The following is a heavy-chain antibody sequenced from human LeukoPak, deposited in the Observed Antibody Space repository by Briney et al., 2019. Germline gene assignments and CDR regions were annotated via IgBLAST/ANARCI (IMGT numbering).Heavy chain of an antibody. CDR1: GFTFSSYA. Sequence: PGGSLRLSCAASGFTFSSYAMSWVRQAPGKGLEWVSAISGSGGSTYYADSVKGRFTISRDNSKNTLYLQMNSLRAEDTAVYCCAKSTMVRGVIPFDYWGQGTLVTVSS. D-gene: IGHD3-10*01. CDR2: ISGSGGST. CDR3: AKSTMVRGVIPFDY. J-gene: IGHJ4*02. V-gene: IGHV3-23*01.